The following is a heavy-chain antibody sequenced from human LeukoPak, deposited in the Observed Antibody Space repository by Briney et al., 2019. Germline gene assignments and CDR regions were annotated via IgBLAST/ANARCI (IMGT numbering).Heavy chain of an antibody. J-gene: IGHJ3*02. CDR3: AKTGDSDAFHI. Sequence: GESLKISCKGSGYSFTSYWIAWVRQMPGKGLEWMGVIYPGDSDARYRPSFQGQVTISADKSINTAYLQWSSLKASDTAMYYCAKTGDSDAFHIWGQGTMVTVSS. CDR2: IYPGDSDA. CDR1: GYSFTSYW. V-gene: IGHV5-51*01. D-gene: IGHD7-27*01.